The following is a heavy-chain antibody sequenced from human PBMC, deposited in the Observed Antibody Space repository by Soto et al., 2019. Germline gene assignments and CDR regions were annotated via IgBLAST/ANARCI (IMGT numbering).Heavy chain of an antibody. Sequence: EVQLVESGGGLVKPGGSLRLSCAASGFTFSSYSMNWVRQAPGKGLEWVSSISSSSSYIYYADSVKGRFTISRDNAKNSLYLQMNSLRAEDTAVYYCARDYIWGSYRSKLFDYWGQGTLVTVSS. J-gene: IGHJ4*02. CDR1: GFTFSSYS. V-gene: IGHV3-21*01. CDR2: ISSSSSYI. CDR3: ARDYIWGSYRSKLFDY. D-gene: IGHD3-16*02.